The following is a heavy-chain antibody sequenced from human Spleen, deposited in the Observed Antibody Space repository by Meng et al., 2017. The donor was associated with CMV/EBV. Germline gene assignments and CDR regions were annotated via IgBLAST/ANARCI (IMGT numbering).Heavy chain of an antibody. J-gene: IGHJ6*02. V-gene: IGHV3-49*04. Sequence: GGSLRLSCKGPGFTFSDYAMSWVRQAPGKGLEWVGFIRSKDYGGAIEYAASVKGRFTISRDDSKSIAYLQMNSLKTEDTAVYSCTRANSYGPTDYYYYGMDVWGRGTTVTVSS. CDR3: TRANSYGPTDYYYYGMDV. CDR2: IRSKDYGGAI. CDR1: GFTFSDYA. D-gene: IGHD5-18*01.